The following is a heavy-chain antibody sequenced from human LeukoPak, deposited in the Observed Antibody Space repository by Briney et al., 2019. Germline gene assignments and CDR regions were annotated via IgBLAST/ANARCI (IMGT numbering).Heavy chain of an antibody. J-gene: IGHJ3*02. Sequence: SETLSLTCTVSGGSISSTSYYWGWIRQPPGKGLERIGSIYYSGSTYYNPSLKSRVIISVDTSKNQFSLKLSFVTAADTAVYYCARQEIVVVPAITISAFDIWGQGTMVTVSS. V-gene: IGHV4-39*01. CDR1: GGSISSTSYY. D-gene: IGHD2-2*01. CDR3: ARQEIVVVPAITISAFDI. CDR2: IYYSGST.